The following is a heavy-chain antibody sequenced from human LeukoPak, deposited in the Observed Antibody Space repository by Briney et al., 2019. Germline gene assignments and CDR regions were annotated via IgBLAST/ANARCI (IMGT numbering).Heavy chain of an antibody. V-gene: IGHV1-46*01. J-gene: IGHJ5*02. CDR2: INPSGGST. D-gene: IGHD2-15*01. CDR1: GYTFTSYY. Sequence: ASVKASCKASGYTFTSYYMHWVRQAPGQGLEWMGIINPSGGSTSYAQKFQGRVTMTRDTSTSTVYMELSSLRSEDTAVYYCARAGYCSGGSCSDWFDPWGQGTLVTVSS. CDR3: ARAGYCSGGSCSDWFDP.